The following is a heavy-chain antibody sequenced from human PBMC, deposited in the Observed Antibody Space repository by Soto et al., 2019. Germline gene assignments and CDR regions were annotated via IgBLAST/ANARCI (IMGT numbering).Heavy chain of an antibody. Sequence: SGPTLVKPTQTLTLTCTFSGFSLSTSGVGVGWIRQPPGKALEWLALIYWDDDKRYSPSLKSRLTITKDTSKNQVVLTMTNMDPVDTATYYCARATVTTPYFDYWGQGTLVTVSS. D-gene: IGHD4-17*01. CDR1: GFSLSTSGVG. J-gene: IGHJ4*02. CDR3: ARATVTTPYFDY. V-gene: IGHV2-5*02. CDR2: IYWDDDK.